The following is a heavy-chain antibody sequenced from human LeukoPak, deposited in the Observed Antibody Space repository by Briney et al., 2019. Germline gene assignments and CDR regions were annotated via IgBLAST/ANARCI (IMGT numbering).Heavy chain of an antibody. CDR2: VTISGDNT. V-gene: IGHV3-23*01. Sequence: GGTLRLSCAASGFTFSNFGMSWVRQAPEKGLEWVSSVTISGDNTYYAESVKGRFTISRDNSKGTLYLLMSSLRADDTAVYYCARGRGRNPSGYYYYMDVWGKGTTVTISS. CDR3: ARGRGRNPSGYYYYMDV. CDR1: GFTFSNFG. J-gene: IGHJ6*04. D-gene: IGHD3-16*01.